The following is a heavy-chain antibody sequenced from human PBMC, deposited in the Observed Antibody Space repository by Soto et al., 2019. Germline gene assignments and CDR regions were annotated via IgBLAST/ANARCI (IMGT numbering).Heavy chain of an antibody. V-gene: IGHV4-39*07. D-gene: IGHD6-19*01. CDR3: ARLTRSSGCYRGYDVKDV. CDR1: GDSISSASYY. Sequence: SETLSLTCTVSGDSISSASYYWSWIRQPPGKGLEWIGEINHSGSTNYNPSLKSRVTISVDTSKNQFSLKLSSVTAAATAVYYWARLTRSSGCYRGYDVKDVRGQRTTDTVSS. J-gene: IGHJ6*02. CDR2: INHSGST.